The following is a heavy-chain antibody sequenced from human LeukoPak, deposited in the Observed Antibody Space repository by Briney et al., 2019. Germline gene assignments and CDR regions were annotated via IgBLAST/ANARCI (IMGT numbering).Heavy chain of an antibody. V-gene: IGHV4-39*07. CDR3: ARGGYYDSSEYLGY. CDR2: IYYSGST. CDR1: GGSISSSSYY. J-gene: IGHJ4*02. Sequence: SETLSLTCTVSGGSISSSSYYWGWIRQPPGKGLEWIGSIYYSGSTYYNPSLKSRVTISVDTSKNQFSLKLSSVTAADTAVYYCARGGYYDSSEYLGYWGQGTLVTVSS. D-gene: IGHD3-22*01.